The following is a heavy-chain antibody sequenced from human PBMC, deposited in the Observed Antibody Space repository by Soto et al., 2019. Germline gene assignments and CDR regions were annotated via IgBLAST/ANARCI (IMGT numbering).Heavy chain of an antibody. J-gene: IGHJ4*02. CDR1: GFTFSSYW. Sequence: PGGSLRLSCAASGFTFSSYWMHWVRQAPGKGLVWVSRINSDGSRTSYADSVKGRFTISRDNAKNTLYLQMNSLRAEDTAVYYCARVLVTSHFDYWGQGTLVTVSS. V-gene: IGHV3-74*01. D-gene: IGHD4-4*01. CDR3: ARVLVTSHFDY. CDR2: INSDGSRT.